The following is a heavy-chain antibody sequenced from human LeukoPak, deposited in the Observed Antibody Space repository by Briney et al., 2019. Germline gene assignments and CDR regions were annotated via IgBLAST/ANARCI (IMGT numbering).Heavy chain of an antibody. CDR2: IYYSGST. Sequence: PSETLSLTCTVSGGSISSYYWSWIRQPPGKGLEWIGYIYYSGSTNYNPSLKSRVTISVDTSKNQFSLKLSSVTAADTAVYYCASPPRTSNYGGYYYYGMDVWGQGTTVTVSS. V-gene: IGHV4-59*12. D-gene: IGHD4-4*01. J-gene: IGHJ6*02. CDR1: GGSISSYY. CDR3: ASPPRTSNYGGYYYYGMDV.